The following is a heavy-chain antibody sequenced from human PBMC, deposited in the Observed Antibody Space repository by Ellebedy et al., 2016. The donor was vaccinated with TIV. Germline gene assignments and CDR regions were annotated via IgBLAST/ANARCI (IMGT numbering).Heavy chain of an antibody. CDR2: IYNSGST. J-gene: IGHJ4*02. Sequence: MPSETLSLTCTVPGGSITGHYWSWIRQPPGKGLEWIGYIYNSGSTYYNPSLKSRVTISLNTSKNQFSLRLTSVTAADTAVYYGAIDPIVGPTPYYFDSWGQGTLVTVSS. CDR1: GGSITGHY. D-gene: IGHD1-26*01. CDR3: AIDPIVGPTPYYFDS. V-gene: IGHV4-59*11.